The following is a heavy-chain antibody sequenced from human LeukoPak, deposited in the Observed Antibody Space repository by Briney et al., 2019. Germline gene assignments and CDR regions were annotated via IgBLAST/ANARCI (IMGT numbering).Heavy chain of an antibody. J-gene: IGHJ4*02. D-gene: IGHD3-22*01. Sequence: SETLSLTCAVYGGSFRGYYWSWTRKPPGKGLEWIGEINHSGSTNYNPSLKSRVTISVDTSKNQFSLKLSSVTAADTAVYYCARGPHYYDSSGYYPTWGQGTLVTVSS. CDR2: INHSGST. CDR1: GGSFRGYY. CDR3: ARGPHYYDSSGYYPT. V-gene: IGHV4-34*01.